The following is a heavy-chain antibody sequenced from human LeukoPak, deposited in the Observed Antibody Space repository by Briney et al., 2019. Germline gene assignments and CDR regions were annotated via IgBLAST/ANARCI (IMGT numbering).Heavy chain of an antibody. CDR3: ARQSVFGFGELFPFDP. CDR1: GGSFSGYY. D-gene: IGHD3-10*01. CDR2: INHSGST. V-gene: IGHV4-34*01. Sequence: SETLSLTCAVYGGSFSGYYWSWIRQPPGKGLEWIGEINHSGSTNYNPSLKSRVTISVDTSKNQFSLKLSSVTAADTAVYYCARQSVFGFGELFPFDPWGQGTLVTVSS. J-gene: IGHJ5*02.